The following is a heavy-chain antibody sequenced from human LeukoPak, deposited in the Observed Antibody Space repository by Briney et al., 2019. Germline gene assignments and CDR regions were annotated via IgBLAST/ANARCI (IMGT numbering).Heavy chain of an antibody. CDR1: GFTFSSYA. V-gene: IGHV3-23*01. CDR3: AKAYIRAVGPYDFWSGYFDY. D-gene: IGHD3-3*01. J-gene: IGHJ4*02. CDR2: ISGSGDST. Sequence: GGSLRLSCAASGFTFSSYAMTWVRQAPGKGLEWVSGISGSGDSTYYADSVKGRFTISRDNSKNTLYLQMDSLRAEDTAVYYCAKAYIRAVGPYDFWSGYFDYWGQGTLVTVSS.